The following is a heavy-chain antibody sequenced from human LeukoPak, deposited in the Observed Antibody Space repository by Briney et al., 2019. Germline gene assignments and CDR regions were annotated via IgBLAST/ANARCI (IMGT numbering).Heavy chain of an antibody. J-gene: IGHJ4*02. CDR1: GFTFDDYV. D-gene: IGHD5-18*01. V-gene: IGHV3-9*01. CDR3: ARHRGNNYGHLDY. CDR2: ISWNSNSI. Sequence: GGSLRLSCAASGFTFDDYVMHWVRQAPGKGLEWVSGISWNSNSIDYADSVKGRFTIPRDNAKNSLYLQMNSLRAEDTALYYCARHRGNNYGHLDYWGQGTLVTVSA.